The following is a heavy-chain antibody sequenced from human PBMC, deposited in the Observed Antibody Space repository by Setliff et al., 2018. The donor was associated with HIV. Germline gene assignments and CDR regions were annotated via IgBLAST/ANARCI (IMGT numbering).Heavy chain of an antibody. CDR3: ARDGYGSGWYVGAFDI. CDR1: GDSVSSNSAA. V-gene: IGHV6-1*01. J-gene: IGHJ3*02. D-gene: IGHD6-19*01. Sequence: SQTLSLTCAISGDSVSSNSAAWNWIRQSPSRGLEWLGRTYYRSKWNTDYAVSVESRITINPDTSKNQFSLQLNSVTPEDTAVYYCARDGYGSGWYVGAFDIWGQGTMVTVSS. CDR2: TYYRSKWNT.